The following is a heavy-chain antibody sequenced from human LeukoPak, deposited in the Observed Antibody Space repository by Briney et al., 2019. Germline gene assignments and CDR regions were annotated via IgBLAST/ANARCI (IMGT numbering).Heavy chain of an antibody. D-gene: IGHD3-3*01. CDR2: ISSSSSYI. CDR3: ARPITIFGVVGDDY. Sequence: GGSLRLSCAASGFTFSSYSMNWVRQAPGKGLEWVSSISSSSSYIYHADSVKGRFTISRDNAKNSLYLQMNSLRAEDTAVYYCARPITIFGVVGDDYWGQGTLVTVSS. CDR1: GFTFSSYS. J-gene: IGHJ4*02. V-gene: IGHV3-21*01.